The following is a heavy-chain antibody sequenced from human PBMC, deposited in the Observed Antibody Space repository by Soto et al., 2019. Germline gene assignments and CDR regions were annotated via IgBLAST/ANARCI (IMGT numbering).Heavy chain of an antibody. CDR3: AKDGRSGVVVAARPDYYGMDV. D-gene: IGHD2-15*01. CDR1: GFTFSSHA. CDR2: ISGSGGST. J-gene: IGHJ6*02. Sequence: GGSLRLSCAASGFTFSSHAMSWVRQAPGKGLEWVSAISGSGGSTYYADSVKGRFTISRDNSKNRLYLQMNGLRAEDTAVYYCAKDGRSGVVVAARPDYYGMDVWGQGTTVTVSS. V-gene: IGHV3-23*01.